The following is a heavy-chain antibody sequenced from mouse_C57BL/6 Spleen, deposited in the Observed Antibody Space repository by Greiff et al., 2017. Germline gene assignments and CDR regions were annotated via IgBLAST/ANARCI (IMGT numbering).Heavy chain of an antibody. V-gene: IGHV1-82*01. CDR3: ARGAAQAPAWFAY. CDR2: IYPGDGDT. J-gene: IGHJ3*01. Sequence: VQLQQSGPELVKPGASVKISCKASGYAFSSSWMNWVKQRPGKGLEWIGRIYPGDGDTNYNGKFKGKATLTADKSSSTAYMQLSSLTSEDSAVYFFARGAAQAPAWFAYWGQGTLVTVSA. CDR1: GYAFSSSW. D-gene: IGHD3-2*02.